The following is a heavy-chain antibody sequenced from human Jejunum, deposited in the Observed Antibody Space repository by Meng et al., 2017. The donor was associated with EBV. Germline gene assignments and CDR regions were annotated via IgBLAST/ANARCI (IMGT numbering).Heavy chain of an antibody. D-gene: IGHD2/OR15-2a*01. CDR1: GFTFTTNA. V-gene: IGHV3-23*01. J-gene: IGHJ4*02. CDR2: ITGSGGST. Sequence: GQLLESGGGLVPPGGALGLSLAASGFTFTTNAMSWVRQAPGKGLEWVSVITGSGGSTYYADSVKGRFTISRDSSKNTLYLQMNSLRAEDTAVYYCAKLVRDWGQGTLVTVSS. CDR3: AKLVRD.